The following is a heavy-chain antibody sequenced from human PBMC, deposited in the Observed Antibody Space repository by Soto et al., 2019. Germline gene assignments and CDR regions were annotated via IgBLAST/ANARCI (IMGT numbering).Heavy chain of an antibody. CDR1: GFIFDDYG. CDR2: INWSGGQT. V-gene: IGHV3-20*04. Sequence: PGGSLRLSCTASGFIFDDYGMNWVRQTPDKGLKWVSFINWSGGQTRYGDSMKGRFTVSRDNSRNSLYLQIDSLRAEDTALYYCAKDMAPWISTWADAFDIWGQGTMVTVSS. D-gene: IGHD1-26*01. J-gene: IGHJ3*02. CDR3: AKDMAPWISTWADAFDI.